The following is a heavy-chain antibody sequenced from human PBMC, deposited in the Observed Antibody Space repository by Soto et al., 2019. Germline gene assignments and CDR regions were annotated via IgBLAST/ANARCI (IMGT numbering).Heavy chain of an antibody. Sequence: QVQLVESGGGVVQPGRSLRLSCATSGFTFSGYGFHWVRQAPGKGLEWVAVIWYDGSNKYYTDSVKGRFTISRDDSKKTLYLQMDSLRGEDTAVYYCARDLGHFSGSGSYFDYWGRGTLVTVSS. D-gene: IGHD3-10*01. CDR3: ARDLGHFSGSGSYFDY. J-gene: IGHJ4*02. CDR2: IWYDGSNK. V-gene: IGHV3-33*01. CDR1: GFTFSGYG.